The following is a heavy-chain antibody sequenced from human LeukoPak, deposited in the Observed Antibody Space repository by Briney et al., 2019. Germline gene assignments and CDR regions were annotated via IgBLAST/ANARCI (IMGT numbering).Heavy chain of an antibody. J-gene: IGHJ1*01. V-gene: IGHV4-39*01. CDR1: GGSISRSSSY. CDR3: ARRLAAAGGGNEYFQY. D-gene: IGHD6-13*01. Sequence: SSETLSLTCTVSGGSISRSSSYWGWIRQPPGKGLEWIGNIFYSGSTYYNPSLKSRVTISVDTSKNQFSLKLTSVTATDAAVYFCARRLAAAGGGNEYFQYWGQGTLVTVSS. CDR2: IFYSGST.